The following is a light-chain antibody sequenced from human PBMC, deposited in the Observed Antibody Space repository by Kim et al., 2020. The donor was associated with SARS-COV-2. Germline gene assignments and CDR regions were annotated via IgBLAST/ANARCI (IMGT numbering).Light chain of an antibody. CDR1: NGDIANNY. CDR2: DND. J-gene: IGLJ3*02. Sequence: GKTVTISCTRSNGDIANNYVQWYQQRPGSVTTLMIYDNDRRPSGVPERLSGSIDSSSNSASHTISGLTTGDEADYHCQSYENNNQVFGGGTQLTVL. V-gene: IGLV6-57*03. CDR3: QSYENNNQV.